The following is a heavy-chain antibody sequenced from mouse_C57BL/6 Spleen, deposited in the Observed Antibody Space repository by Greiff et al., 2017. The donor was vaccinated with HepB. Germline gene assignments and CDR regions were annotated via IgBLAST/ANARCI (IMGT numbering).Heavy chain of an antibody. V-gene: IGHV1-15*01. Sequence: VKLMESGAELVRPGASVTLSCKASGYTFTDYEMHWVKQTPVHGLEWIGAIDPETGGTAYNQKFKGKAILTADKSSSTAYMELRSLTSEDSAVYYCTRGGFRAWFAYWGQGTLVTVSA. D-gene: IGHD3-1*01. CDR1: GYTFTDYE. CDR3: TRGGFRAWFAY. CDR2: IDPETGGT. J-gene: IGHJ3*01.